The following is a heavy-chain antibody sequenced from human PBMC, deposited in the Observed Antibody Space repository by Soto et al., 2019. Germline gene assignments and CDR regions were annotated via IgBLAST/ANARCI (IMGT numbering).Heavy chain of an antibody. J-gene: IGHJ4*02. D-gene: IGHD2-15*01. CDR1: GGSVNSGGYY. CDR3: ARGDHCPRRCYFDT. Sequence: SETLTLTCTVSGGSVNSGGYYWSWIRQPPGKGLEWIGFIFYNGGTSYNPSLGSRVTISADTSKTLFSLNLNFVTAADTAVYYCARGDHCPRRCYFDTWGQGTLVTVSS. V-gene: IGHV4-61*03. CDR2: IFYNGGT.